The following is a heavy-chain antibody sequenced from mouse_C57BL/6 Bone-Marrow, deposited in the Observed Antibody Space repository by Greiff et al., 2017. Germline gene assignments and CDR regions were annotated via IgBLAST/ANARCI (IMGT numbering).Heavy chain of an antibody. CDR2: LWSGGST. CDR1: GFSLTSYG. V-gene: IGHV2-2*01. J-gene: IGHJ3*01. D-gene: IGHD2-3*01. CDR3: ARNLRLLRFAY. Sequence: VQLQQSGPGLVQPSQSLSITCTVSGFSLTSYGVHWVRQSPGKGLEWLGVLWSGGSTDYNAAFISRLSISKDNSKSQVFFKMNSLQADDTAIYYCARNLRLLRFAYWGQGTLVTVSA.